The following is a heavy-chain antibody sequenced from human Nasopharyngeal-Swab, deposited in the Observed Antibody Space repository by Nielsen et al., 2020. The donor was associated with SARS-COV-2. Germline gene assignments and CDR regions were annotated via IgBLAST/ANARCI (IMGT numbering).Heavy chain of an antibody. CDR2: ISAYNGNT. J-gene: IGHJ4*02. CDR3: ARAVGQQWLVRRNYFDY. CDR1: GYTFTSYG. V-gene: IGHV1-18*01. D-gene: IGHD6-19*01. Sequence: ASVTVSCKASGYTFTSYGISWVRQAPGHGLEWMGWISAYNGNTNYAQKLQGRVTMTTDTSTSTAYMELRSLRSDDTAVYYCARAVGQQWLVRRNYFDYWGQGTLVTVSS.